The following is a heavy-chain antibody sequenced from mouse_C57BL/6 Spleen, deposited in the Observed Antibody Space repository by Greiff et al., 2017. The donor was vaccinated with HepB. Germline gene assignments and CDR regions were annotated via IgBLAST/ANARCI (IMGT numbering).Heavy chain of an antibody. CDR2: IDPSDSYT. J-gene: IGHJ3*01. D-gene: IGHD2-2*01. CDR3: ARKDYGYDRAWFAY. CDR1: GYTFTSYW. Sequence: QVQLKQPGAELVKPGASVKLSCKASGYTFTSYWMQWVKQRPGQGLEWIGEIDPSDSYTNYNQKFKGKATLTVDTSSSTAYMQLSSLTSEDSAVYYCARKDYGYDRAWFAYWGQGTLVTVSA. V-gene: IGHV1-50*01.